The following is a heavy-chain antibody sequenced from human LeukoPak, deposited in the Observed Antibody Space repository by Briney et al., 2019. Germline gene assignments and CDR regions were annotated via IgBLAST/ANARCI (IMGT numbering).Heavy chain of an antibody. CDR2: INPSGGST. Sequence: ASVKVSCKASGYTFTNYYVHWVRQAPGQGLEWMGIINPSGGSTSYAEKFQGRVTMTRDTSTSTVYMELSSLRSGDTAVYYCARDLPVYSSGRLHYYYGMDVWGKGTTVTVSS. J-gene: IGHJ6*04. V-gene: IGHV1-46*01. CDR3: ARDLPVYSSGRLHYYYGMDV. CDR1: GYTFTNYY. D-gene: IGHD6-19*01.